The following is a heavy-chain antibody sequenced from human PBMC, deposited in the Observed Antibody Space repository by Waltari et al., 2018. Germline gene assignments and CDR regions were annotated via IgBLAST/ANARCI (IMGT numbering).Heavy chain of an antibody. CDR3: ARDPPKHIVATIALPDY. J-gene: IGHJ4*02. Sequence: QVQLVQSGAEVKKPGASVKVSCKASGYTFTSNGISWVRQAPGQGLEWMGWISAYNGNTNYAQKLQGRVTMTTDTSTSTAYMELRSLRSDDTAVYYCARDPPKHIVATIALPDYWGQGTLVTVSS. CDR1: GYTFTSNG. CDR2: ISAYNGNT. D-gene: IGHD5-12*01. V-gene: IGHV1-18*01.